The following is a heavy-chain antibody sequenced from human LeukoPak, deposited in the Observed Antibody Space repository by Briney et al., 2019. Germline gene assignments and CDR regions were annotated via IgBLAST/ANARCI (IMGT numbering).Heavy chain of an antibody. CDR2: ISTYSEKP. CDR1: GYKFLSYG. CDR3: ARTSVAAADRVGFVDY. Sequence: ASVKVSCKASGYKFLSYGISWVRQAPGRGLEWMGWISTYSEKPNSALKFQGRVTMTTDTSTSTVYMELRSLIADDTALYYCARTSVAAADRVGFVDYWGQGTLVNVSS. J-gene: IGHJ4*02. D-gene: IGHD6-13*01. V-gene: IGHV1-18*01.